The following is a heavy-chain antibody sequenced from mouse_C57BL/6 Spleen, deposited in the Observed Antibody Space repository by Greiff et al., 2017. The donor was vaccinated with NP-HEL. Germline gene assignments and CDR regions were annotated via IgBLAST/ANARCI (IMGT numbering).Heavy chain of an antibody. J-gene: IGHJ4*01. D-gene: IGHD2-4*01. CDR1: GYTFTSYW. V-gene: IGHV1-61*01. Sequence: QVQLQQPGAELVRRGSSVKLSCKASGYTFTSYWMDWVKQRPGQGLEWIGNIYPSDSETHYNQKFKDKATLTVDKSSSTAYMQLSSLTSEDSAVYYCARGGLAMDYWGQGTSVTVSS. CDR2: IYPSDSET. CDR3: ARGGLAMDY.